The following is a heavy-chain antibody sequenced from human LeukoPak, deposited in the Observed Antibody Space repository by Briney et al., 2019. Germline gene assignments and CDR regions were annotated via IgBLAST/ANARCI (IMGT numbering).Heavy chain of an antibody. CDR1: GFTFSSYN. D-gene: IGHD1-26*01. J-gene: IGHJ3*01. Sequence: GGSLRLSCAASGFTFSSYNMNWVRQAPGKGLEWVSYISSSSSTIYYADSVKGRFTISRDNAKNSLYLQMNSLRADDTAVYYCVREASGVSSSAFDVWGQGTMVTISS. CDR2: ISSSSSTI. CDR3: VREASGVSSSAFDV. V-gene: IGHV3-48*04.